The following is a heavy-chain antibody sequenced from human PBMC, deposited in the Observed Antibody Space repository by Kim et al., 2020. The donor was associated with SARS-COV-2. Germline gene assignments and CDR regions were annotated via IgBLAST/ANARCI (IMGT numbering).Heavy chain of an antibody. CDR3: AKDSRGYNRPLEY. D-gene: IGHD1-1*01. Sequence: GGSLRLSCAASGFTFSTCAMNWVRQAPGKGLEWVSAISGSGGRTYYADSVKGHFTISRDNSDNTLYLQMNSLRAEDTAVYYCAKDSRGYNRPLEYWGEGT. J-gene: IGHJ4*02. CDR1: GFTFSTCA. CDR2: ISGSGGRT. V-gene: IGHV3-23*01.